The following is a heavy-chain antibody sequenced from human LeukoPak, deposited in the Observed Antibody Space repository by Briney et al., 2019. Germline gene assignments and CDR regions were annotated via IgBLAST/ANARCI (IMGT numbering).Heavy chain of an antibody. V-gene: IGHV4-39*01. D-gene: IGHD3-10*01. J-gene: IGHJ4*02. CDR2: VYYSGSA. CDR1: GDSVSSRSYY. CDR3: TRQVVRGLVFDY. Sequence: SETLSLTCTVSGDSVSSRSYYWGWIRQPPGKGLEWIGSVYYSGSAYYNPSLKSRVTISVDTSKNQFSLNLNSVTAADTAVYYCTRQVVRGLVFDYWGQGTLVTVSS.